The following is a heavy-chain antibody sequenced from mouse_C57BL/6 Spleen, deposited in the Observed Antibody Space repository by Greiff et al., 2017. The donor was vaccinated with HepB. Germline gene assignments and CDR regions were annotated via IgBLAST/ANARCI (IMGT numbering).Heavy chain of an antibody. J-gene: IGHJ3*01. V-gene: IGHV5-15*01. Sequence: EVMLVESGGGLVQPGGSLKLSCAASGFTFSDYGMAWVRQAPRKGPEWVAFISNLAYSIYYADTVTGRFAISRENAKNTLYLEMSSLRSEDTAMYYCARQGDGYPFAYWGQGTLVTVSA. CDR2: ISNLAYSI. CDR1: GFTFSDYG. CDR3: ARQGDGYPFAY. D-gene: IGHD2-3*01.